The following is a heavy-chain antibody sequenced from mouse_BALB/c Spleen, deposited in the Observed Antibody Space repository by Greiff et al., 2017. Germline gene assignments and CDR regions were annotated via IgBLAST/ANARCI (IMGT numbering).Heavy chain of an antibody. CDR1: GFTFSSYG. Sequence: EVHLVESGGDLVKPGGSLKLSCAASGFTFSSYGMSWVRQTPDKRLEWVATISSGGSYTYYPDSVKGRFTISRDNAKNTLYLQMSSLKSEDTAMYYCARGRLGRHYFDYWGQGTTLTVSS. CDR3: ARGRLGRHYFDY. CDR2: ISSGGSYT. D-gene: IGHD4-1*01. J-gene: IGHJ2*01. V-gene: IGHV5-6*01.